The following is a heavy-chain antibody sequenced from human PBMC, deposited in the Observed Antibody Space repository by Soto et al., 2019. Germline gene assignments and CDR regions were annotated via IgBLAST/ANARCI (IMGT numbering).Heavy chain of an antibody. CDR2: VSRAGNYT. CDR1: GFTFSSYA. V-gene: IGHV3-23*01. D-gene: IGHD3-16*01. J-gene: IGHJ4*03. Sequence: EVQLLESGGDVVRPGGSLRLSCAASGFTFSSYAMGWVRQAPGKGLEWVAGVSRAGNYTFYADSVRGRFSISRDNSRDKLDLYMNALRGDDTAVYFCVKYTVTEDLGESWDHGTLVSVSS. CDR3: VKYTVTEDLGES.